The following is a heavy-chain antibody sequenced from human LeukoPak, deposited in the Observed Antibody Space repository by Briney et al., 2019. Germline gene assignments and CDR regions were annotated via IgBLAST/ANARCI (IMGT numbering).Heavy chain of an antibody. CDR1: GFTFSDYY. CDR2: ISSSGSTI. V-gene: IGHV3-11*01. CDR3: ARDHRRRSYRDH. Sequence: GGSLRLSCAASGFTFSDYYMRWIRRARGKGLEWVSYISSSGSTIYYADSVKGRCTIYRDNAKNSLYLQMNSLRAQDTAVYYCARDHRRRSYRDHWGQGTLVSVSS. D-gene: IGHD1-26*01. J-gene: IGHJ4*02.